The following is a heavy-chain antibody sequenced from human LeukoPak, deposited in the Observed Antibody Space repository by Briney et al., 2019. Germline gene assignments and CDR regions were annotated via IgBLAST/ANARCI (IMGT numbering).Heavy chain of an antibody. J-gene: IGHJ3*02. CDR2: ISWNSGRI. CDR3: ARGFGIREPDTFDN. V-gene: IGHV3-9*03. Sequence: GGSLRLSCAASGFSLGDYAMDWVRQAPGKGQEWVSGISWNSGRIAYAESVKGRFTVSRDNAKNSLYLEMNSLRAEDMALYYCARGFGIREPDTFDNWGQRTMVTVSS. CDR1: GFSLGDYA. D-gene: IGHD1-14*01.